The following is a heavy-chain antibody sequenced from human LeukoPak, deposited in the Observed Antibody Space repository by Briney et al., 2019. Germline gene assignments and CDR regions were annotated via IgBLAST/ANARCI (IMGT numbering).Heavy chain of an antibody. CDR1: GYTFTGYY. D-gene: IGHD2/OR15-2a*01. J-gene: IGHJ4*02. Sequence: ASVKVSCKASGYTFTGYYMHWVRQAPGQGLEWMGWINPNSGGTNYAQKFQGRVTMTRDTSISTAYMELSRLRSDDTAVYYCARDSTPGGGTFDYWGQGTLVTVSS. V-gene: IGHV1-2*02. CDR2: INPNSGGT. CDR3: ARDSTPGGGTFDY.